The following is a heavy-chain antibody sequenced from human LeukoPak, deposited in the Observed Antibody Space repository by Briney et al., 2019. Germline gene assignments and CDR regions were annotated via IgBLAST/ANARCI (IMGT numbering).Heavy chain of an antibody. CDR3: ARAEYCSGGSCYSPLNAFDI. V-gene: IGHV1-18*01. J-gene: IGHJ3*02. Sequence: ASVKVSCKASGYTFTSYGISWVRQAPGQGLEWMGWISAYNGNTNYAQKLQGRVTMTTDTSTSTAYMELRSPRSDDTAVYYCARAEYCSGGSCYSPLNAFDIWGQGTMVTVSS. D-gene: IGHD2-15*01. CDR1: GYTFTSYG. CDR2: ISAYNGNT.